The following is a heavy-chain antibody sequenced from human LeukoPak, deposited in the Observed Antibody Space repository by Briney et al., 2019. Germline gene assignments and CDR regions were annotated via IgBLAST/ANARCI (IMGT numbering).Heavy chain of an antibody. D-gene: IGHD5-18*01. Sequence: GGSLRLSCAASGFTFSSHEMNWVRQAPGKGLEWVSYISSSGSTIYYADSVKGRFTISRDNAKNSLYLQMNSLRAEDTAVYYCARGGFRGYSYGYSDYWGQGTLVTVSS. CDR2: ISSSGSTI. CDR1: GFTFSSHE. CDR3: ARGGFRGYSYGYSDY. V-gene: IGHV3-48*03. J-gene: IGHJ4*02.